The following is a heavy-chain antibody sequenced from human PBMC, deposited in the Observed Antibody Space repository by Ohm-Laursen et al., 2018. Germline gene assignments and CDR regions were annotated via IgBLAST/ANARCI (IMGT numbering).Heavy chain of an antibody. CDR2: IHYSGNT. D-gene: IGHD1-26*01. J-gene: IGHJ4*02. CDR1: GNSINTYY. V-gene: IGHV4-59*08. CDR3: AGNRLGSSFDN. Sequence: DTLSLTCTVSGNSINTYYWSWIRQPPGKGLEYISWIHYSGNTNYNPSLRSRVTISVDTSKNQISLSLRSVTAADTAIYYCAGNRLGSSFDNWGPGTVVTVSS.